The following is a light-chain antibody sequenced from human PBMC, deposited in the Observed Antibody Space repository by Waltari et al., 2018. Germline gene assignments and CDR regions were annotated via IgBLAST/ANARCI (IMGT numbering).Light chain of an antibody. V-gene: IGLV2-14*03. CDR2: DVT. J-gene: IGLJ1*01. CDR1: SSDIGGNDF. Sequence: QSALTQPASVSGSPGQSITISCAGTSSDIGGNDFVSWYQQHPDTAPKLIIYDVTERPSGISDRFSGSKSGNTASLTISGLQAEDEADYFCSSYSGTYVFGTGTKVTVL. CDR3: SSYSGTYV.